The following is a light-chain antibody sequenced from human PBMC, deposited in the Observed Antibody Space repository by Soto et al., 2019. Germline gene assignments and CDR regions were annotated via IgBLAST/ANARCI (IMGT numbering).Light chain of an antibody. CDR2: GAF. CDR1: QSVSYN. J-gene: IGKJ4*01. V-gene: IGKV3-15*01. CDR3: QQYKNWPPLT. Sequence: EIVMTQSPATLSVSPGETATLSCRASQSVSYNLAWYQQKPGQGPRLVIYGAFSRATGIPARFSGSGSGTEFTLTISSLQSEDFAVYYWQQYKNWPPLTFGGGTNVEIK.